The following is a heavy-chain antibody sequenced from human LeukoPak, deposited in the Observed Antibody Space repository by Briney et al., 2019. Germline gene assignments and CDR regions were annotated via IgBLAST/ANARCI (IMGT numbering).Heavy chain of an antibody. Sequence: SETLSLTCAVYGGSSSSSYWSWIRQPPGKGLEWIGEISHSGSTKYHPSLKSRVTISVDTSKNQFSLKVTSVTTADTAVYYCARAGGVKTAALDLDYWGQGTLVTVSS. CDR2: ISHSGST. J-gene: IGHJ4*02. D-gene: IGHD6-25*01. CDR3: ARAGGVKTAALDLDY. CDR1: GGSSSSSY. V-gene: IGHV4-34*01.